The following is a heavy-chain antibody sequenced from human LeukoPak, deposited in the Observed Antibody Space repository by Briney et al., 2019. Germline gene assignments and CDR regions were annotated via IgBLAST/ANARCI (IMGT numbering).Heavy chain of an antibody. D-gene: IGHD3-22*01. CDR1: GGSISSSSYY. CDR3: ARVRAYDTSSAFDI. J-gene: IGHJ3*02. Sequence: SETLSLTCTVSGGSISSSSYYWSWIRQPPGKGLEWIGYIYYSGSTNYNPSLKSRVTISVDTSKNQFSLKLSSVTAADTAVYYCARVRAYDTSSAFDIWGQGTMVTVSS. CDR2: IYYSGST. V-gene: IGHV4-61*01.